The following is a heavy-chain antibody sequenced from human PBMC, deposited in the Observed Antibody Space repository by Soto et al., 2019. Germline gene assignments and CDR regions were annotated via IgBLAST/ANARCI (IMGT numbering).Heavy chain of an antibody. Sequence: HPGGSLRLSCAASGFTFSSYWMSWVRQAPGKGLEWVANIKQDGSEKYYVDSVKGRFTISRDNAKNSLYLQMNSLRAEDTAVYYCARVRYRVAAAGYYYGMDVWGQGTTVTVSS. D-gene: IGHD6-13*01. CDR2: IKQDGSEK. CDR3: ARVRYRVAAAGYYYGMDV. J-gene: IGHJ6*02. CDR1: GFTFSSYW. V-gene: IGHV3-7*01.